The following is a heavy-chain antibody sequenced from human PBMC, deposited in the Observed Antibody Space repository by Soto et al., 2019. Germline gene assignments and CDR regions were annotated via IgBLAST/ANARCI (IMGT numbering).Heavy chain of an antibody. J-gene: IGHJ5*02. CDR2: IKQDGSEK. CDR1: GFTFSSYW. D-gene: IGHD6-19*01. V-gene: IGHV3-7*01. CDR3: AREEADSSADLIDP. Sequence: EVQLVESGGGLVQPGGSLRLSCAASGFTFSSYWMSWVRQAPGKGLEWVANIKQDGSEKYYVDSVKGRFTISRDNAKTSLYLQMNSLRAEDTAVYYCAREEADSSADLIDPWGQGTLVTVSS.